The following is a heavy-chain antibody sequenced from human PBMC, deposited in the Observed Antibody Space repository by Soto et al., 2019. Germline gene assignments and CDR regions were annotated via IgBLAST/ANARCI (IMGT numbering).Heavy chain of an antibody. CDR2: IIPIFGTA. J-gene: IGHJ4*02. D-gene: IGHD1-7*01. CDR3: ARGRTTPAGEILALDY. Sequence: ASVKVSCKASGGTFSSYAISWVRQAPGQGLEWMGGIIPIFGTANYAQKFQGRVTITADESTSTAYMELSSLRSEDTAVYYCARGRTTPAGEILALDYWGQGTLVTVSS. V-gene: IGHV1-69*13. CDR1: GGTFSSYA.